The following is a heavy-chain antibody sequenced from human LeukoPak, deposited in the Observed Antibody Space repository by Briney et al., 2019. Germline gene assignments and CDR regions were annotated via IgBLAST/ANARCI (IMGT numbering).Heavy chain of an antibody. J-gene: IGHJ4*02. Sequence: GGSLRLSCAASGITFSSYSMTWIRQAPGKGLEWVANIKQDGSEKYYVDSVKGRFTISRDNAKNSLYLQMNSLRAEDTAVYYCARGRRSGSYFYYWGQGTLVTVSS. D-gene: IGHD1-26*01. CDR1: GITFSSYS. CDR2: IKQDGSEK. V-gene: IGHV3-7*01. CDR3: ARGRRSGSYFYY.